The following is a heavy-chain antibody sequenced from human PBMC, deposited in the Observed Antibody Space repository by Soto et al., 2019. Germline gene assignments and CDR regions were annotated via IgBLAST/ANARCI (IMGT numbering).Heavy chain of an antibody. J-gene: IGHJ5*02. CDR2: INPSGGST. V-gene: IGHV1-46*01. CDR1: GYTFTSYY. Sequence: GASVKVSCKASGYTFTSYYMHWVRQAPGQGLEWMGIINPSGGSTSYAQKFQGRVTMTRDTSTSTVYMELSSLRSEDTAVYYCASARSRPPRFYDFWSGYYATYNWFDPWGQGTLVTVSS. D-gene: IGHD3-3*01. CDR3: ASARSRPPRFYDFWSGYYATYNWFDP.